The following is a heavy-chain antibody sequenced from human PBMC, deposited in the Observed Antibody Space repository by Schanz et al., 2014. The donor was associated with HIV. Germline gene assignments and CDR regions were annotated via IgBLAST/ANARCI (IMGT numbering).Heavy chain of an antibody. Sequence: QEQLVQSGAEVKKPGSSVKVSCKASGGTFSNYAINWVRQAPGQGLEWMGGIIPIFGTSNYAQKFQGRVTITAAESTSTAYLKLSSLRSAATAVYYCARSETIAARPVWYFDLWGRGTLVTVSS. J-gene: IGHJ2*01. CDR1: GGTFSNYA. CDR3: ARSETIAARPVWYFDL. V-gene: IGHV1-69*01. CDR2: IIPIFGTS. D-gene: IGHD6-6*01.